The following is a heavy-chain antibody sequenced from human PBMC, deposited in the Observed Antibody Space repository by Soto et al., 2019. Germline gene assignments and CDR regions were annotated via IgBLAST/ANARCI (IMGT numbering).Heavy chain of an antibody. Sequence: ASVKVSCKASGYTFTSYGIIWVRQAPGQGLEWMGWISTYNGNTNYAQKFQGRVTMTTDTSTSTAYMELRSLRSDDTAVYYCAREIRYYYDSSGYLDYWGQGTLVTVSS. D-gene: IGHD3-22*01. J-gene: IGHJ4*02. CDR2: ISTYNGNT. V-gene: IGHV1-18*01. CDR3: AREIRYYYDSSGYLDY. CDR1: GYTFTSYG.